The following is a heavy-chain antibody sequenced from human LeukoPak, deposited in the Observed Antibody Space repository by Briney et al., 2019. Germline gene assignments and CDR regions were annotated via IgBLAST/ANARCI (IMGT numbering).Heavy chain of an antibody. CDR1: GFTFSSFA. CDR2: MSSGGTYK. Sequence: GGSLRLSCAASGFTFSSFAMTWVRQAPGKGLEWVSSMSSGGTYKYYPASVRGRFTISRDNDKNSLYLLMNNLGAEDTGVYYCASDRPTGASRVFLVQWGQGTLVTVSS. D-gene: IGHD3-3*01. V-gene: IGHV3-21*01. J-gene: IGHJ4*02. CDR3: ASDRPTGASRVFLVQ.